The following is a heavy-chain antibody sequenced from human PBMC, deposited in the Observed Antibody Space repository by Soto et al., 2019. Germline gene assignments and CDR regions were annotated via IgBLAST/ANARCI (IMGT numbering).Heavy chain of an antibody. CDR3: ARVAGINWFDP. V-gene: IGHV4-31*03. J-gene: IGHJ5*02. CDR2: IYYSGST. CDR1: GGSISSGGYY. Sequence: QVQLQESGPGLVKPSQTLSLTCTVSGGSISSGGYYWSWIRQHPGKGLEWIGYIYYSGSTSYNPSLKSRATTSEATSKNQFSLKRSSVTAADTAVYYWARVAGINWFDPWGQGTLVTVSS.